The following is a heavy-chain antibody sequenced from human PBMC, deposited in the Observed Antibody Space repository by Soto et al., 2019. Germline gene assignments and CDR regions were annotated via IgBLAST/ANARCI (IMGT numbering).Heavy chain of an antibody. CDR1: GFTFSGFD. J-gene: IGHJ4*02. V-gene: IGHV3-13*01. Sequence: LRLSCEASGFTFSGFDMHWVRQPTGKGLEWVSTIGTAGDTYYAVSVKGRFTISRDNAKNSLSLQMNSLRAGDTAVYFCARGQEVGAHFFDSWGQGTQVTSPQ. D-gene: IGHD2-15*01. CDR2: IGTAGDT. CDR3: ARGQEVGAHFFDS.